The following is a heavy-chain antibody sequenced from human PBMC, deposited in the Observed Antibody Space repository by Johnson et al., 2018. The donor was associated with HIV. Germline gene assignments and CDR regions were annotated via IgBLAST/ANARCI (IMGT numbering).Heavy chain of an antibody. V-gene: IGHV3-23*04. CDR2: ISGSGGRT. J-gene: IGHJ3*02. Sequence: VQLVESGGGLVQPGGSLRLSCAASGFTFGSYAMSWVRQAPGKGLEWVSIISGSGGRTYYADSVKGRFTISRDNSRNTLLLQMNSLRAEDTAVYYCAKNYYGSGRGAFDIWGQGTMVTVSS. CDR3: AKNYYGSGRGAFDI. CDR1: GFTFGSYA. D-gene: IGHD3-10*01.